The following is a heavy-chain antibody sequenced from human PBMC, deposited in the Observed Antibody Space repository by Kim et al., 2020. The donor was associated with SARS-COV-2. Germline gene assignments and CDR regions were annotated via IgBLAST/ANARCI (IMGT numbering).Heavy chain of an antibody. V-gene: IGHV3-23*01. J-gene: IGHJ5*02. CDR2: ISGSGGST. CDR1: GFTFSSYA. Sequence: GGSLRLSCAASGFTFSSYAMSWVRQAPGKGLEWVSAISGSGGSTYYADSVKGRFTISRDNSKNTLYLQMNSLRAEDTAVYYCAKAPQYYYDEYPNWFDPWGQGTLVTVSS. CDR3: AKAPQYYYDEYPNWFDP. D-gene: IGHD3-22*01.